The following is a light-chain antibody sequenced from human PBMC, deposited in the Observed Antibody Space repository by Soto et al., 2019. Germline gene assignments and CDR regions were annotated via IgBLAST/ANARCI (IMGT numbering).Light chain of an antibody. CDR2: LNSDGSH. Sequence: VLTQSPSASASLGASVKLTCTLSSGHNSYAIAWHQQQPEKGPRYLMNLNSDGSHTKGDGIPDRFSGSSSGAERYLTISSLQSADEADYYCQTWGTGPAVFGGGTQLTVL. J-gene: IGLJ7*01. CDR3: QTWGTGPAV. CDR1: SGHNSYA. V-gene: IGLV4-69*01.